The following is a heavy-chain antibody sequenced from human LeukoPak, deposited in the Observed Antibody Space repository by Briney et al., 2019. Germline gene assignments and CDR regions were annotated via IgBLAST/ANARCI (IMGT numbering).Heavy chain of an antibody. CDR1: GFTFSAAG. D-gene: IGHD5-12*01. CDR2: IRIDGSSK. J-gene: IGHJ4*02. CDR3: ARFKLSSGYDPFDY. V-gene: IGHV3-30*02. Sequence: GGSLRLSCVASGFTFSAAGIDWVRQAPGQGREWGAFIRIDGSSKYYADSVKGRFTISRDNSKSKLFLHMNSLRAEDTAVYYCARFKLSSGYDPFDYWGQGTLVTVSS.